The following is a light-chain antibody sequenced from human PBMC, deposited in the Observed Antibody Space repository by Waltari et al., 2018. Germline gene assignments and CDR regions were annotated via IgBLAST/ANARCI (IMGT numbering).Light chain of an antibody. CDR3: QQGYSAPLT. Sequence: DIQMTQSPSSLSASVGDRVTITCRASQTISSYLNWYQQKPGKAPKPLIYAASSLKSGVPSRFSGSGSGTDFTLTISSLQPEDFATYYCQQGYSAPLTFGGGTNVEIK. CDR2: AAS. J-gene: IGKJ4*01. CDR1: QTISSY. V-gene: IGKV1-39*01.